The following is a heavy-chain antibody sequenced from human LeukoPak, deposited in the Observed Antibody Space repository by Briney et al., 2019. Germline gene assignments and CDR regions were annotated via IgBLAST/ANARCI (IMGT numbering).Heavy chain of an antibody. V-gene: IGHV3-15*01. CDR3: TTDPQLLWFGESRMDV. J-gene: IGHJ6*02. CDR2: IKSKTDGGTT. CDR1: GFTFSNAW. D-gene: IGHD3-10*01. Sequence: GGSLRLSCAASGFTFSNAWMSWVRQAPGKGLEWVGRIKSKTDGGTTDYAAPVKGRFTISRDDSKNTLYLQMNSLKTEDTAVYYCTTDPQLLWFGESRMDVWGQGTTVTVSS.